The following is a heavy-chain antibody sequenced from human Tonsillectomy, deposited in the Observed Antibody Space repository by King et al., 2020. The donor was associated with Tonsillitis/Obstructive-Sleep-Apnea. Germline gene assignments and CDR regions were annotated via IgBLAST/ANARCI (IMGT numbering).Heavy chain of an antibody. V-gene: IGHV3-49*05. CDR1: EFAFGDYA. CDR3: TRGYGPPEGDCFDL. J-gene: IGHJ3*01. CDR2: XRSKAYGGLP. Sequence: VQLVESGGGLVKPGRSLRLSCTASEFAFGDYAMTWFRQAPGKGLEWLGFXRSKAYGGLPDYAASVKGRFIISRDDSQSSAYLQMNSLKNEDSAMYYCTRGYGPPEGDCFDLWGQGTMVTVSS. D-gene: IGHD2-21*01.